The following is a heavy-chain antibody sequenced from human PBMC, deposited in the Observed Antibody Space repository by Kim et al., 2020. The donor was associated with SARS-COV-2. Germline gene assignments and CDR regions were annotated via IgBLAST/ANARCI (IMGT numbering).Heavy chain of an antibody. CDR1: GGSISSGGYS. CDR2: IYHSGST. D-gene: IGHD3-10*01. Sequence: SETLSLTCAVSGGSISSGGYSWSWIRQPPGKGLEWIGYIYHSGSTYYNPSLKSRVTISVDRSKNQFSLKLSSVTAADTAVYYCARVFPYYYGSSSYYFDYWGQGTLVTVSS. CDR3: ARVFPYYYGSSSYYFDY. V-gene: IGHV4-30-2*01. J-gene: IGHJ4*02.